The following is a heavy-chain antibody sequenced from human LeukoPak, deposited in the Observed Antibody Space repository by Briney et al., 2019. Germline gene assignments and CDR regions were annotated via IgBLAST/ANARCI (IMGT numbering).Heavy chain of an antibody. V-gene: IGHV3-21*01. Sequence: KSGGSLRLSCAASGFTFTTYTMNWVRQAPGKGLEWVSSISSGSGHIYYADSMKGRFTISRDNAKSSLYLQMNSLRVEDTAVYYCARGDGYFTYWGQVTLVTVSS. J-gene: IGHJ4*02. CDR1: GFTFTTYT. CDR2: ISSGSGHI. CDR3: ARGDGYFTY.